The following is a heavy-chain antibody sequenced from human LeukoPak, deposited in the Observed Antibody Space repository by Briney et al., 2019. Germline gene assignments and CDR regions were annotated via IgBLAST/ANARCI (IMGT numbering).Heavy chain of an antibody. Sequence: PGGTLRLSCSASGFTFSSYGMHWVRQAPGKGLEWLAFIRYDGSNKYYAYSVKRRFTISRDNSKTTLYLQMNSLRAEDTAVYYCAKIIAPPDIVVVPAALDAFDIWGQGTMVTVSS. J-gene: IGHJ3*02. CDR2: IRYDGSNK. CDR3: AKIIAPPDIVVVPAALDAFDI. V-gene: IGHV3-30*02. D-gene: IGHD2-2*01. CDR1: GFTFSSYG.